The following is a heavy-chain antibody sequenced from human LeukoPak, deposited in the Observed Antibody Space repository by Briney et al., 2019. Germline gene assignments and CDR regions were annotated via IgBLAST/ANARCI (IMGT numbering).Heavy chain of an antibody. J-gene: IGHJ5*02. D-gene: IGHD6-19*01. CDR2: IYYSGSS. CDR1: GDYISNYY. CDR3: ATNAAVATSRSWFDP. V-gene: IGHV4-59*08. Sequence: SETLSLTCTVSGDYISNYYWSWIRQPPGKGLEWIGYIYYSGSSNYNPSLKSRVTISVDTSKNQFSLKLSSVTAADTAVYCCATNAAVATSRSWFDPWGQGTLVTVSS.